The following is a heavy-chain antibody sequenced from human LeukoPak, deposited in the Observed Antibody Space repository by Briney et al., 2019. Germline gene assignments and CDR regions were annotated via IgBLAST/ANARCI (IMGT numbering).Heavy chain of an antibody. CDR3: ASHDYVWGSYRSNWFDP. CDR1: GYTFTGYY. J-gene: IGHJ5*02. Sequence: ASVKVSCKASGYTFTGYYMHWVRQAPGQGLEWMGWINPSSGGTNYAQKFQGRVTMTRDTSISTAYMELSRLRSDDTAVYYCASHDYVWGSYRSNWFDPWGQGTLVTVSS. D-gene: IGHD3-16*02. V-gene: IGHV1-2*02. CDR2: INPSSGGT.